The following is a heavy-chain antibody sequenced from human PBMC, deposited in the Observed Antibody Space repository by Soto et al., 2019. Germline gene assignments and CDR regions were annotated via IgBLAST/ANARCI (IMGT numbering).Heavy chain of an antibody. CDR2: ISGSGGST. V-gene: IGHV3-23*01. Sequence: EVQLLASGGGLVQPAGSLRLSCAASGFTFSSYAMSWVRQAPGKGLEWVSAISGSGGSTYYADSVKGRFTISRDNSKNPLYLQMNSLRAEDTAVYYCATRAAHYQPPFDYWGQGTLVTVSS. CDR1: GFTFSSYA. J-gene: IGHJ4*02. D-gene: IGHD2-2*01. CDR3: ATRAAHYQPPFDY.